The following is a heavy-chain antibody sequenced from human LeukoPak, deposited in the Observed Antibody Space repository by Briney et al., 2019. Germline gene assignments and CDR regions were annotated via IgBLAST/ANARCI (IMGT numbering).Heavy chain of an antibody. CDR1: GFTFSSYG. V-gene: IGHV3-33*06. J-gene: IGHJ4*02. D-gene: IGHD3-22*01. CDR2: IWSDVTNK. Sequence: GGSLRLSCAASGFTFSSYGMHWVRQAPGKGLEWVSVIWSDVTNKYYADSVKGRFTISRDNSKNTLYLQMNSLRAEDTAVYYCAKSRSADYYDSSGYFDYWGQGTLVTVSS. CDR3: AKSRSADYYDSSGYFDY.